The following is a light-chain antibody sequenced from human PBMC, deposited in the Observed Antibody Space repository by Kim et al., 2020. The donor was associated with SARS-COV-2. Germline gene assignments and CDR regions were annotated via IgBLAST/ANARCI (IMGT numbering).Light chain of an antibody. CDR3: SAWDNSLGDWV. Sequence: RPTATLTGTGNSNKVGYQGAAWLQHHQGHPPKLLSYRNNKRPSGISERFSASRSGNTASLTITDLQPEDEADYYCSAWDNSLGDWVFGGGTQLTVL. CDR2: RNN. J-gene: IGLJ3*02. CDR1: SNKVGYQG. V-gene: IGLV10-54*04.